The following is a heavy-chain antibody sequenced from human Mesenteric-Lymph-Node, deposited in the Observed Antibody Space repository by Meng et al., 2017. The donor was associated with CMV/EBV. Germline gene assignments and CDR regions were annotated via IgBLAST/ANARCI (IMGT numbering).Heavy chain of an antibody. Sequence: GESLKLPCAASGFDFTDYYMCWIRQAPGKGLEWVAYISSSAHTIYYADSVKRRFTISRDNAKNSLYLQMNTLRGEDTAVYYCARGLVGANTLDYWGQGTPVTVSS. V-gene: IGHV3-11*01. CDR1: GFDFTDYY. D-gene: IGHD1-26*01. J-gene: IGHJ4*02. CDR3: ARGLVGANTLDY. CDR2: ISSSAHTI.